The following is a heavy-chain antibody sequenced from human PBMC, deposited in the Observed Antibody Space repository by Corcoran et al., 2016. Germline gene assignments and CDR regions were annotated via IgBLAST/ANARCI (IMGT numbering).Heavy chain of an antibody. V-gene: IGHV5-51*01. D-gene: IGHD3-3*01. CDR2: IYPGDSDT. CDR3: ARNPDLRAYGMDV. J-gene: IGHJ6*02. CDR1: GYSFTSYL. Sequence: EVQLVQSGAEVKKPGESLKISCKGSGYSFTSYLIGWVRQMPGKGLEWMGIIYPGDSDTRYSPSFQGQVTISAVKSISTAYLQWSSLKASDTAMYCGARNPDLRAYGMDVWGQGTTVTVSS.